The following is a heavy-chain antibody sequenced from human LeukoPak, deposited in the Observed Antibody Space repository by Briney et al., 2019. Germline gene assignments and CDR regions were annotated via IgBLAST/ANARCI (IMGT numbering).Heavy chain of an antibody. CDR3: ARSPGLLGANFSDY. J-gene: IGHJ4*02. Sequence: GGSLRLSCAASGFSFSNYAMHWVRQAPGKGLEWVTVISFDGTNKHYADSVKGRFTISEDNSKNTLYLQMNSLRSEDTAVYYCARSPGLLGANFSDYWGQGTLVTVSS. CDR2: ISFDGTNK. CDR1: GFSFSNYA. V-gene: IGHV3-30*04. D-gene: IGHD1-26*01.